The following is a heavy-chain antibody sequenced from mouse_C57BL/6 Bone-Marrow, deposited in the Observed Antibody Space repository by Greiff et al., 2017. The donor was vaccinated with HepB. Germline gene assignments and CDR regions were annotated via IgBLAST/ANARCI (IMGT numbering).Heavy chain of an antibody. Sequence: EVKVEESGPGLVKPSQSLSLTCSVTGYSITSGYYWNWIRQFPGNKLEWMGYISYDGSNNYNPSLKNRISITRDTSKNQFFLKLNPVTTEDTATYYCARGGYYTFFDYWGQGTTLTVSS. CDR1: GYSITSGYY. D-gene: IGHD2-3*01. V-gene: IGHV3-6*01. CDR3: ARGGYYTFFDY. CDR2: ISYDGSN. J-gene: IGHJ2*01.